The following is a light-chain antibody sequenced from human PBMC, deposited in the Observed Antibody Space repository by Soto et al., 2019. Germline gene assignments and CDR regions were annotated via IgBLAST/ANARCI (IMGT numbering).Light chain of an antibody. J-gene: IGKJ2*01. Sequence: EIVMTQSPATLSVSPGERATLSCRASQSVSSNLAWYQQKPGQAPRLLIYGASTRATGIPARFSGSGSGTEFTLTISRLHSEDFAVYYCQQYNDWPPKYTFGQGTKLEIK. CDR1: QSVSSN. CDR2: GAS. CDR3: QQYNDWPPKYT. V-gene: IGKV3-15*01.